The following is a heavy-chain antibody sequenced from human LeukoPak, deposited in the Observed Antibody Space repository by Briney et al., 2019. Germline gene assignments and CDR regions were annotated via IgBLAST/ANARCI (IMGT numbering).Heavy chain of an antibody. J-gene: IGHJ4*02. D-gene: IGHD2-15*01. CDR2: IYYSGST. V-gene: IGHV4-59*01. CDR1: GGSISSYY. CDR3: ARDRGGSGD. Sequence: KPSETLSLTCTASGGSISSYYWSWIRQPPGKGLEWIGYIYYSGSTNYNPSLKSRVTILVDTSKNQFSLKLSSVTAADTAVYYCARDRGGSGDWGQGTLVTVSS.